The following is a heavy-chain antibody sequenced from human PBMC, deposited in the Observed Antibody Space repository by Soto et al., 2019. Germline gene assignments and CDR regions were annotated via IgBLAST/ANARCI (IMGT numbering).Heavy chain of an antibody. Sequence: QEQLVQSGAEVKEPGASVKVSCKASGYAFNNFDINWVRQAPGQGLEWKGWVNPKSGNTGYAQKFQGRVAMTRDTTITTAYMELPTLASEDTAVYYCTRAPVGKDYLDVWGRGTAVTVSS. J-gene: IGHJ6*03. CDR1: GYAFNNFD. CDR3: TRAPVGKDYLDV. D-gene: IGHD1-26*01. CDR2: VNPKSGNT. V-gene: IGHV1-8*01.